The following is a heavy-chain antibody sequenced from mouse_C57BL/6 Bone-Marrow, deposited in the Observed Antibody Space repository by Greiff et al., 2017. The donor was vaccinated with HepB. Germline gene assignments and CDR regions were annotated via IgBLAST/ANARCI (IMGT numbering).Heavy chain of an antibody. V-gene: IGHV1-81*01. Sequence: LMESGAELARPGASVKLSCKASGYTFTSYGISWVKQRTGQGLEWIGEIYPRSGNTYYNEKFKGKATLTADKSSSTAYMELRSLTSEDSAVYFCARGITTVVGYYAMDYWGQGTSVTVSS. CDR3: ARGITTVVGYYAMDY. J-gene: IGHJ4*01. CDR2: IYPRSGNT. CDR1: GYTFTSYG. D-gene: IGHD1-1*01.